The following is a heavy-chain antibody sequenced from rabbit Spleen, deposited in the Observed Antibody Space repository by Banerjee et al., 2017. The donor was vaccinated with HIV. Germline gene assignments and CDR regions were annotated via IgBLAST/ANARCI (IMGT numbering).Heavy chain of an antibody. CDR2: INTATGKD. V-gene: IGHV1S40*01. D-gene: IGHD1-1*01. J-gene: IGHJ4*01. CDR3: ARDPNYASGHYIYSF. Sequence: QSLEESGGDLVKPGASLTLTCTASGFSFSSSYYMCWVRQAPGKGLEWIGCINTATGKDVYASWAKGRFTISTTSSTTVTLQLNSLTAADTTTYFCARDPNYASGHYIYSFWGPGTLVTVS. CDR1: GFSFSSSYY.